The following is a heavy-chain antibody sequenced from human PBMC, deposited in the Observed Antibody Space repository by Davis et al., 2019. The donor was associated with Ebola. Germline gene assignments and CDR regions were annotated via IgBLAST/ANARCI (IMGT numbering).Heavy chain of an antibody. Sequence: GESLKISCAGSGFTFSAYSMNWVRQAPGKGLEWVSHISGSSNIIYYADSVKGRFTISRDNAKNSLYLQMNSLRGEDTAVYYCARDHCGGDCFYYYYGMDVWGQGTTVTVSS. J-gene: IGHJ6*02. CDR1: GFTFSAYS. V-gene: IGHV3-48*01. D-gene: IGHD2-21*02. CDR2: ISGSSNII. CDR3: ARDHCGGDCFYYYYGMDV.